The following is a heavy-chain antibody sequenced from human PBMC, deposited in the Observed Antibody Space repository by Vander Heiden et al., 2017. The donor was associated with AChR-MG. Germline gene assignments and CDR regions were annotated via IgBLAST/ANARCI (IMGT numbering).Heavy chain of an antibody. CDR2: ISSSSSTI. J-gene: IGHJ2*01. CDR1: GFTFSSSS. D-gene: IGHD4-17*01. Sequence: EVQLVESGGGLVQPGGSLRLSCAASGFTFSSSSMNWVRQAPGKGLEWVSYISSSSSTIYYADSVKGRFTISRDNAKNSLYLQMNSLRDEDTAVYYCARAHRRDYGIQDWYFDLWGRGTLVTVSS. V-gene: IGHV3-48*02. CDR3: ARAHRRDYGIQDWYFDL.